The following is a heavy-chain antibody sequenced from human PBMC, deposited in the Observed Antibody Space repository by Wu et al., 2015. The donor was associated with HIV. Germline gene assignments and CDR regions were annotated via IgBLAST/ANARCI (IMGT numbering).Heavy chain of an antibody. D-gene: IGHD3-3*01. CDR2: IDPQDGET. Sequence: EVQLLQSGAEVKEPGTSLKISCKVSGYTFSDYYIHWVQQAPGKGLEWVGLIDPQDGETKYAERFQGRVTITADTSRDTTFLEMSSLRSDDTAVYYCAREGGSRFLEWLLLPGWFDPWGQGTLVTVSS. CDR1: GYTFSDYY. J-gene: IGHJ5*02. V-gene: IGHV1-69-2*01. CDR3: AREGGSRFLEWLLLPGWFDP.